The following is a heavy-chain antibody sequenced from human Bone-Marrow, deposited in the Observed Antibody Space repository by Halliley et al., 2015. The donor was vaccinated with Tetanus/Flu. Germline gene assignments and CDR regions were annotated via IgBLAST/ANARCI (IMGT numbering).Heavy chain of an antibody. CDR1: GFIFSSYS. D-gene: IGHD4-4*01. V-gene: IGHV3-64*04. CDR2: ISNDGDTT. CDR3: ATAFPKLTTLPLSFYGLDV. Sequence: SLRLSCSASGFIFSSYSMHWVRQAPGKGLYYVSSISNDGDTTYHADSVKGRFTISRDNSKNTLFLQMTSLRPEDTAVYYCATAFPKLTTLPLSFYGLDVWGQGTTVTVSS. J-gene: IGHJ6*02.